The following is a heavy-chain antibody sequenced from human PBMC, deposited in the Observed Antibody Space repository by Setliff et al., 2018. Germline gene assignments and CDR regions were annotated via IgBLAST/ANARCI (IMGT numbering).Heavy chain of an antibody. D-gene: IGHD6-19*01. CDR1: GYTFTGHY. CDR3: ARVGDTGWYGGAIDY. J-gene: IGHJ4*02. V-gene: IGHV1-2*02. Sequence: ASVKVSCKASGYTFTGHYIHWVRQAPGQGLEWMGWINPRTGVTNYAQKFKGRVTMTTDTSTSTAYMELRSLTSDDTAVYYCARVGDTGWYGGAIDYWGQGTLVTVSS. CDR2: INPRTGVT.